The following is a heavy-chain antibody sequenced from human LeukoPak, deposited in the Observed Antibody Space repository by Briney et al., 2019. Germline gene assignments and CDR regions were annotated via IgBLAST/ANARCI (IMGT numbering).Heavy chain of an antibody. CDR2: ISAYNGNT. V-gene: IGHV1-18*01. J-gene: IGHJ4*02. CDR3: ARALSYWSQNWGSPFDY. CDR1: GYTFTSYG. Sequence: GASVKVSCKASGYTFTSYGISWVRQAPGQGLEWMGWISAYNGNTNYAQKLQGRVTMTTDTSTSTAYMALRSLRSDDTAVYYCARALSYWSQNWGSPFDYWGQGTLVTVSS. D-gene: IGHD7-27*01.